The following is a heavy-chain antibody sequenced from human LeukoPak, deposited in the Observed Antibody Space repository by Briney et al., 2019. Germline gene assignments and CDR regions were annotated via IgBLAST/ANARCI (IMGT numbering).Heavy chain of an antibody. CDR1: GGSFSGYY. CDR2: IYYSGST. V-gene: IGHV4-59*01. Sequence: SETLSLTCAVYGGSFSGYYWSWIRQPPGKGLEWIGYIYYSGSTNYNPSLRSRVTISVDTSKNQFSLKLSSVTAADTAVYYCARSDSYGYLFDYWGQGTLVTVSS. D-gene: IGHD5-18*01. CDR3: ARSDSYGYLFDY. J-gene: IGHJ4*02.